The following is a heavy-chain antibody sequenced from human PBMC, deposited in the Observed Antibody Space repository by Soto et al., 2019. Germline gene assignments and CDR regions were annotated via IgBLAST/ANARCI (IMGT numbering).Heavy chain of an antibody. CDR1: SASISDNNW. D-gene: IGHD6-19*01. J-gene: IGHJ4*02. CDR3: ARHIGVPGTRGFDY. Sequence: QVQLQESGPGLVKPSETLSLTCAVSSASISDNNWWSWVRQSPQKGLEWIGEIHRGGTTNYNPSLKSRVTISMDRSQNQIFMQLNSVTAADSAIYYCARHIGVPGTRGFDYWGQGTLVTVSS. CDR2: IHRGGTT. V-gene: IGHV4-4*02.